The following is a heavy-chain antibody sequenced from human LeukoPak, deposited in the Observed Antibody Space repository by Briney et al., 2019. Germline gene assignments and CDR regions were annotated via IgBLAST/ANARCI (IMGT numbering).Heavy chain of an antibody. J-gene: IGHJ4*02. V-gene: IGHV3-11*01. CDR3: ARERAIASLRPYYFDY. Sequence: GGSLRLSCAASGFTYSDYYMSWIRQAPGKGLEWISYISSSGSTIYYADSVKGRFTISRDNARNSLYLQMNSLRAEDTAVYYCARERAIASLRPYYFDYWGQGTLVTVSS. CDR1: GFTYSDYY. CDR2: ISSSGSTI. D-gene: IGHD6-6*01.